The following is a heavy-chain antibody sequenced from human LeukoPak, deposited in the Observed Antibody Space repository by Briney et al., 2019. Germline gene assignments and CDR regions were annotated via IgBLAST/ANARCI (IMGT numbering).Heavy chain of an antibody. J-gene: IGHJ6*03. CDR1: GYTFTSYY. Sequence: ASVKVSCKASGYTFTSYYMHWVRQAPGQGLEWMGIINPSGGSTSCAQKFQGRVTMTRDTSTSTVYMELNSLRAEDTAVYYCAKDPSYWNYYYMDVWGKGTTVTVSS. CDR2: INPSGGST. D-gene: IGHD1-1*01. V-gene: IGHV1-46*01. CDR3: AKDPSYWNYYYMDV.